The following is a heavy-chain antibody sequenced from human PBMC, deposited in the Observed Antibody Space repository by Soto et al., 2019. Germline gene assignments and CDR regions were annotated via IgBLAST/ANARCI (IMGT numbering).Heavy chain of an antibody. V-gene: IGHV4-39*01. CDR3: GRVVEGATRHTDFDS. CDR2: VYYSGGA. CDR1: GVSIHNSHSF. D-gene: IGHD2-21*01. Sequence: SETLSLTCAVSGVSIHNSHSFWGWIRQPPGKGLEFIANVYYSGGAHYNPSFKSRVTISVDTATNQVSPRMSSVTAADTAVYFCGRVVEGATRHTDFDSWGQGTLVTVSS. J-gene: IGHJ5*01.